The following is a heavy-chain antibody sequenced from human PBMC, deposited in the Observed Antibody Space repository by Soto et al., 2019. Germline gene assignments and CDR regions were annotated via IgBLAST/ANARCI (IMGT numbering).Heavy chain of an antibody. CDR3: ARDYYDSSGYFDHAFDI. CDR1: GFTFSSYS. D-gene: IGHD3-22*01. V-gene: IGHV3-48*02. Sequence: LRLSCAASGFTFSSYSMNWVRQAPGKGLEWVSYISSSSSTIYYADSVKGRFTISRDNAKNSLYLQMNSLRDEDTAVYYCARDYYDSSGYFDHAFDIWGQGTMVTVSS. J-gene: IGHJ3*02. CDR2: ISSSSSTI.